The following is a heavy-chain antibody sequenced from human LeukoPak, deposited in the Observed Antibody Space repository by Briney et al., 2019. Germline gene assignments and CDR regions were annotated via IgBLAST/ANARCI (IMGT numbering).Heavy chain of an antibody. J-gene: IGHJ4*02. CDR1: GYIFTSNW. V-gene: IGHV5-51*01. CDR3: ARPSTAANDY. Sequence: GESLKISCKGSGYIFTSNWIGWVRQIPGKVLEWMGIIYPGDSDTRYSPSFQGQVTISADKSISTAYLQWSSLKASDTGMYYCARPSTAANDYWGQGTLVTVSS. CDR2: IYPGDSDT. D-gene: IGHD2-2*01.